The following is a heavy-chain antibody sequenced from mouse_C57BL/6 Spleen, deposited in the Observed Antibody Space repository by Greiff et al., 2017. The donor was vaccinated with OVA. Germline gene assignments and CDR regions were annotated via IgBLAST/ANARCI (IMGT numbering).Heavy chain of an antibody. CDR3: ARHYGSKNWYFDV. J-gene: IGHJ1*03. D-gene: IGHD1-1*01. CDR1: GYTFTDYN. CDR2: INPNNGGT. V-gene: IGHV1-22*01. Sequence: VQLQQPGPELVKPGASVKMSCKASGYTFTDYNMHWVKQSHGKSLEWIGYINPNNGGTSYNQKFKGKATLTVNKSSSTAYMELRSLTSEDSAVYYCARHYGSKNWYFDVWGTGTTVTVSS.